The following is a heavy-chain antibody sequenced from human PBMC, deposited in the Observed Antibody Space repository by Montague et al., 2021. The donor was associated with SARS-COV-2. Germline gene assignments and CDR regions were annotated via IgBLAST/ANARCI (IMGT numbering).Heavy chain of an antibody. CDR3: ARDRVGFGSSWRSTVDWYFDY. CDR1: GDSISSYY. V-gene: IGHV4-4*07. D-gene: IGHD6-13*01. J-gene: IGHJ4*02. CDR2: IYTSGST. Sequence: SETLSLTCDVYGDSISSYYWSWIRQPAGKGLEWIGRIYTSGSTNYNPSLKSRVTMSVDTSKNQFSLKLSSVTAADTAVSYCARDRVGFGSSWRSTVDWYFDYWGQGTLVTVSS.